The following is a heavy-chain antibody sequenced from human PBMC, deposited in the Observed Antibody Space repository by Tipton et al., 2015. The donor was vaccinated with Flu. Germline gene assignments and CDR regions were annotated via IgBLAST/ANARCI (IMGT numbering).Heavy chain of an antibody. J-gene: IGHJ4*02. V-gene: IGHV3-30*09. CDR3: ARFHRRNYFDF. CDR1: GFTFSSYA. CDR2: IPSDGSNE. Sequence: RSLRLSCAASGFTFSSYAFHWVRQTPGMGLQWVAVIPSDGSNELYADSVKGRFAISRDNSKNTVDLQVQSLRPEDTAVYYCARFHRRNYFDFWGQGTLVTVSS.